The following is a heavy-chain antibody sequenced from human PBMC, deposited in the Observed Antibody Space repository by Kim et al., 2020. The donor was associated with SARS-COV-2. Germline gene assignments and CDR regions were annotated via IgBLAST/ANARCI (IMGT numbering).Heavy chain of an antibody. CDR3: ARGVPGY. Sequence: SGSTMHNTSLKSRVTRSVDTSNNQFSLKLTSVTAADTAVYYCARGVPGYWGQGTLVTVSS. V-gene: IGHV4-34*01. J-gene: IGHJ4*02. CDR2: SGST.